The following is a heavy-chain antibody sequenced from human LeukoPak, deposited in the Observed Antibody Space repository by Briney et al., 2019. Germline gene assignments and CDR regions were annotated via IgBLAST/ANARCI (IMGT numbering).Heavy chain of an antibody. Sequence: PGGSLRLSCAASGFTFSTYWMHWVRLAPGKGLEWVASIGPTGSDRYHADSIKGRFTISRDNANNFLYLQMNSLRAEDTAVYYCATETNGRHYDYWGQGTLLTVSS. V-gene: IGHV3-21*06. CDR3: ATETNGRHYDY. CDR2: IGPTGSDR. J-gene: IGHJ4*02. CDR1: GFTFSTYW. D-gene: IGHD1-14*01.